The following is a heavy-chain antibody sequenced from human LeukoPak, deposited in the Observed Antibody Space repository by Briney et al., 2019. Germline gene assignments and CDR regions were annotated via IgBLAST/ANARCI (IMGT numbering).Heavy chain of an antibody. J-gene: IGHJ6*02. D-gene: IGHD4-17*01. Sequence: GGSLRLSCAASGFTFSSYGMHWVRQAPGKGLEWVAVISYDGSNKYYADSVKGRFTISRDNSKNTLYLQMNSLRAEDTAVYYCAKDTVTRVHYYGMDVWGQGTTVTVSS. CDR2: ISYDGSNK. CDR3: AKDTVTRVHYYGMDV. V-gene: IGHV3-30*18. CDR1: GFTFSSYG.